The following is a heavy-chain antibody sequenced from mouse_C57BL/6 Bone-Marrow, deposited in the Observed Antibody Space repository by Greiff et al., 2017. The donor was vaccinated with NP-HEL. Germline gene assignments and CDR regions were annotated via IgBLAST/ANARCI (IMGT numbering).Heavy chain of an antibody. Sequence: QVQLKQPGAELVRPGSSVKLSCKASGYTFTSYWMDWVKQRPGQGLEWIGNIYPSDSETHYNQKFKDKATLTVDKSSSTAYMQLSSLTSEDSAVYYCARGEYYYGSRYYFDYWGQGTTLTVSS. D-gene: IGHD1-1*01. J-gene: IGHJ2*01. V-gene: IGHV1-61*01. CDR3: ARGEYYYGSRYYFDY. CDR2: IYPSDSET. CDR1: GYTFTSYW.